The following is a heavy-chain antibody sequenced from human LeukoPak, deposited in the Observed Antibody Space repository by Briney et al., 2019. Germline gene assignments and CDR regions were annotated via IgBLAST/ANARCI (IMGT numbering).Heavy chain of an antibody. CDR2: IITGSTI. V-gene: IGHV3-69-1*02. CDR1: GFTFDDYG. CDR3: ARGWDDGRHFDF. J-gene: IGHJ3*01. Sequence: PGGSLRLSCAASGFTFDDYGMSWVRQAPGKGLEWVSKIITGSTIHYADSVKGRFTISRDDAKSSLYLQMNSLTAEDTAIYYCARGWDDGRHFDFWGQGTKVTVSS. D-gene: IGHD1-26*01.